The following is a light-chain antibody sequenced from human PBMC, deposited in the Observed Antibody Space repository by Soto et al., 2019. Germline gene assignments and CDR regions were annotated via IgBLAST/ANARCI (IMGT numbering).Light chain of an antibody. CDR2: SNR. V-gene: IGLV1-44*01. Sequence: QSVLTQPPSVSAAPGQRVTISCSGSDSNIGDNAVNWFQQLPGTAPKLLIYSNRQRPSGVPDRFSGSKSGTSASLAISGLQSEDEAVYFCATWDDSLNGRVFGGGTKLTVL. CDR1: DSNIGDNA. J-gene: IGLJ3*02. CDR3: ATWDDSLNGRV.